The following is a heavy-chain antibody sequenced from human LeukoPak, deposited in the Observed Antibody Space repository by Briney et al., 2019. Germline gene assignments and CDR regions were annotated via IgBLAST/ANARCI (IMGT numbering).Heavy chain of an antibody. CDR2: ISGSGGST. J-gene: IGHJ4*02. D-gene: IGHD6-13*01. V-gene: IGHV3-23*01. CDR3: AKRAGDSSSWYYFDY. Sequence: GESLRLSCAASGFTFSSYAMSWVRQAPGKGLEWVSAISGSGGSTYYADSVKGRFTISRDNSKNTLYLQMNSLRAEDTAVYYCAKRAGDSSSWYYFDYWGQGTLVTVSS. CDR1: GFTFSSYA.